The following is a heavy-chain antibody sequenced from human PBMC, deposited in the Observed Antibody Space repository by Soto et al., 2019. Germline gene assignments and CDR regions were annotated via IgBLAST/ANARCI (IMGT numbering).Heavy chain of an antibody. J-gene: IGHJ6*02. CDR3: AKEIAAAGTEYYYYGMDV. D-gene: IGHD6-13*01. V-gene: IGHV3-23*01. CDR2: ISGSGGST. CDR1: GFTFSSYA. Sequence: PGGSLRLSCAASGFTFSSYAMSWVRQAPGKGLEWVSAISGSGGSTYYADSVKGRFTISRDNSKNTLYLQMNSPRAEDTAVYYCAKEIAAAGTEYYYYGMDVWGQGTTVTVSS.